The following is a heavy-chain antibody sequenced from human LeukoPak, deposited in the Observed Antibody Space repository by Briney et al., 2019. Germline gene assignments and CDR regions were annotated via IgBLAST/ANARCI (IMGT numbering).Heavy chain of an antibody. Sequence: ASVKVSCKASGYTFTGYYMHWVRQAPGQGLEWMGWINPNSGGTKYAQKFQGRATMTRDTSISTAYMELSRLRSDDTAVYYCASDYDSSGYYYWGQGTLVTVSS. CDR3: ASDYDSSGYYY. D-gene: IGHD3-22*01. CDR1: GYTFTGYY. J-gene: IGHJ4*02. CDR2: INPNSGGT. V-gene: IGHV1-2*02.